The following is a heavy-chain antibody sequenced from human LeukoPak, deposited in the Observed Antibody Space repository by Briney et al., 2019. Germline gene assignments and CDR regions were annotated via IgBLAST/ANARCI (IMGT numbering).Heavy chain of an antibody. J-gene: IGHJ4*02. CDR2: ISSSSSYI. CDR1: GFTFSSYS. Sequence: GGSLRLSCATSGFTFSSYSMNWVRQAPGKGLEWVSSISSSSSYIYYADSVKGRFTISRDNAKNSLYLQMNSLRAEDTAVYYCARDWDVVVPAAVAFDYWGQGTLVTVSS. V-gene: IGHV3-21*01. CDR3: ARDWDVVVPAAVAFDY. D-gene: IGHD2-2*01.